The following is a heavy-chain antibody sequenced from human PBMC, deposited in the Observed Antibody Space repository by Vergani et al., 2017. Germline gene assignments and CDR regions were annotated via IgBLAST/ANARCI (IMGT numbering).Heavy chain of an antibody. Sequence: QVQLQQWGAGLLKPSETLSLTCTVSGGSVSSGSYYWSWIRKPAGKGLEWIGYIYYSGSTNYNPSLKSRVTISVDTSKNQFSLKLSSVTAADTAVYYCARTVTTPPVVWFDPWGQGTLVTVSS. V-gene: IGHV4-61*10. CDR3: ARTVTTPPVVWFDP. D-gene: IGHD4-11*01. J-gene: IGHJ5*02. CDR2: IYYSGST. CDR1: GGSVSSGSYY.